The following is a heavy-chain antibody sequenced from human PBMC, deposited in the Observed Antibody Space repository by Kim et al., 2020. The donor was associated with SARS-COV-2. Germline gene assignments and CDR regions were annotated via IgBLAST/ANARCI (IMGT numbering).Heavy chain of an antibody. CDR2: INTGNGET. D-gene: IGHD3-10*01. Sequence: ASVKVSCKTSGYAFTGHALHWVRQAPGQRPEWLGRINTGNGETKYGESFRDRVTITQDTSATTVFMELTNLKSEDTATYYCARVSYRLIWFGKPSVWGQVTLVSVS. J-gene: IGHJ4*02. CDR1: GYAFTGHA. CDR3: ARVSYRLIWFGKPSV. V-gene: IGHV1-3*04.